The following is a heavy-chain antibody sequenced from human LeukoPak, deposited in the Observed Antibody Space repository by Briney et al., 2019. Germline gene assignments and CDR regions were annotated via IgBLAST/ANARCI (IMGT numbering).Heavy chain of an antibody. V-gene: IGHV4-34*01. D-gene: IGHD3-3*01. CDR1: GGSFSGYY. J-gene: IGHJ5*02. Sequence: PSETLSLTCAVYGGSFSGYYWSWIRQPPGKGLEWIGEINHSGSTNYNPSLKSRVTISVDTSKNQFSLKLSSVTAADTAVYYCARSWRRNWFDPWGQGTLVTVSS. CDR2: INHSGST. CDR3: ARSWRRNWFDP.